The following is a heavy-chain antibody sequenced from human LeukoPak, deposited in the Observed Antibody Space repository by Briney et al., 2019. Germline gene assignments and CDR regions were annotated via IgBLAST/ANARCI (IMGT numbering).Heavy chain of an antibody. CDR3: ARELGYCSSTSCYIDY. J-gene: IGHJ4*02. V-gene: IGHV1-2*02. D-gene: IGHD2-2*02. CDR1: GGTFSSYT. Sequence: ASVKVSCKASGGTFSSYTISWVRQAPGQGLEWMGWINPNSGGTNYAQKFQGRVTMSRDTSISTAYMELSRLRSDDTAVYYCARELGYCSSTSCYIDYWGQGTLVTVSS. CDR2: INPNSGGT.